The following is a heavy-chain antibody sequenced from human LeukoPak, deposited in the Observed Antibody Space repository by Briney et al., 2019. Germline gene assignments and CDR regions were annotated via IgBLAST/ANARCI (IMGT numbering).Heavy chain of an antibody. Sequence: PGRSLRLSCAASGFTFSNYAMHWVRQAPGKGLEWLVLISYDGSQTSYADSVKGRFTISRDNAKNSLYLQMNSLRAEDTAVYYCAREGWDLLLSHYFDYWGQGTLVTVSS. CDR1: GFTFSNYA. V-gene: IGHV3-30*04. CDR3: AREGWDLLLSHYFDY. CDR2: ISYDGSQT. J-gene: IGHJ4*02. D-gene: IGHD1-26*01.